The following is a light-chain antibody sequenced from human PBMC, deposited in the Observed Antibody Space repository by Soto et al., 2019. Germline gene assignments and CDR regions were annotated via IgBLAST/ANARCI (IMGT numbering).Light chain of an antibody. CDR3: QQYHSYPGT. CDR2: KAS. V-gene: IGKV1-5*03. J-gene: IGKJ1*01. Sequence: DLQMTQSPSTLSASVGDRVTITCRASQSISSWLAWYQQNPGKAPKLLIYKASSLQGGVPSRFSGSGSGTEFTLTISSLQPDDFATYCCQQYHSYPGTFGQGTKVEIK. CDR1: QSISSW.